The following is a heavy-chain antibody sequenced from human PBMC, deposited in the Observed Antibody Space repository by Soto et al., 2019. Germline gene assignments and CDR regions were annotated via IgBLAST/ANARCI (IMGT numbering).Heavy chain of an antibody. J-gene: IGHJ6*03. CDR1: GFTFSSYG. CDR3: AKEKWDCSSTSYYGYYYYYMDV. V-gene: IGHV3-30*18. D-gene: IGHD2-2*01. CDR2: ISYDGSNK. Sequence: GGSLRLSCAASGFTFSSYGMHWVRQAPGKGLEWVAVISYDGSNKYYADSVKGRFTISRDNSKNTLYLQMNSLRAEDTAVYYCAKEKWDCSSTSYYGYYYYYMDVWGKGTTVTVSS.